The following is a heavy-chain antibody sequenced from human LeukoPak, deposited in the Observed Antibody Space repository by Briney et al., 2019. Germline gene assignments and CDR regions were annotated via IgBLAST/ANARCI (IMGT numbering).Heavy chain of an antibody. D-gene: IGHD3-9*01. J-gene: IGHJ3*02. Sequence: GGSLRLSCAAPGFTVSSNYMSWVRQAPGKGLEWVSVIYSGGSTYYADSVKGRFTISRHNSKNTLYLQMNSLRAEDTAVYYCASQLATYYDILGAFDIWGQGTMVTVSS. CDR3: ASQLATYYDILGAFDI. CDR1: GFTVSSNY. CDR2: IYSGGST. V-gene: IGHV3-53*04.